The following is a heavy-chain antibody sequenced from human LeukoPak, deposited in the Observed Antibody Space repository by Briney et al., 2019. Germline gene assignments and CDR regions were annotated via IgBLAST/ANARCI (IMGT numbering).Heavy chain of an antibody. CDR1: GGSISSNNYY. V-gene: IGHV4-39*01. J-gene: IGHJ4*02. CDR3: ARDRSSYFDY. D-gene: IGHD1-14*01. CDR2: IYNSGST. Sequence: SETLSLTCTASGGSISSNNYYWGWIRQPPGKGLEWIGSIYNSGSTYYNPSLKSRVTISVDTSKNQFALKLSSVTAADTAVYYCARDRSSYFDYWGQGTLVTVSS.